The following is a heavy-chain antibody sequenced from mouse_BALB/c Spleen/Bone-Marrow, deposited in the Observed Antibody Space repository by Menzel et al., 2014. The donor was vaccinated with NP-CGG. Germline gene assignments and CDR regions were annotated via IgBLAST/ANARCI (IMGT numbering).Heavy chain of an antibody. D-gene: IGHD1-1*01. CDR3: ARYPDYYGSSYAMDY. J-gene: IGHJ4*01. CDR2: INPYNDGT. V-gene: IGHV1-14*01. CDR1: GYTFTNYV. Sequence: EVQRVESGPELVKPGASVKMSCKASGYTFTNYVMHWVKQKPGQGLEWIGYINPYNDGTKYNEKFKGKATLTSDKSSSTAYMELSSLTSGDSAVYYCARYPDYYGSSYAMDYWGQGTSVTVSS.